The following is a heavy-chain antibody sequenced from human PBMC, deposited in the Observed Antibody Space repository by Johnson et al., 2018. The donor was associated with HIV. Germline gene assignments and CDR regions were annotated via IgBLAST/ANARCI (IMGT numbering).Heavy chain of an antibody. Sequence: QVQLVESGGGLVKPGGSLRLSCAASGFTFKDYYMNWVRQTPGKGLEWVAHISSSGTTKYYADSVKGRFTISRDNAKNSLYLQMNSLRAEDTALYYCARGNYDGSGSYCAFDIWGQGTMVTVSS. J-gene: IGHJ3*02. CDR2: ISSSGTTK. CDR3: ARGNYDGSGSYCAFDI. D-gene: IGHD3-10*01. CDR1: GFTFKDYY. V-gene: IGHV3-11*01.